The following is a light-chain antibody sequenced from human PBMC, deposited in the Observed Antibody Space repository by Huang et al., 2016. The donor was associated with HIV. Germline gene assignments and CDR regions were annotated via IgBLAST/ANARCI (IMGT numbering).Light chain of an antibody. CDR2: AAS. Sequence: AIRITQSPSSLSASTGDRVTITWRASQDISNYLAWYQQKPGEAPKLLIFAASTLQSGVPSRFSGGGSGTDFTLTINCLQSEDLATYFCQQYDTYPHTFGQGTRVEIK. CDR3: QQYDTYPHT. J-gene: IGKJ5*01. CDR1: QDISNY. V-gene: IGKV1-8*01.